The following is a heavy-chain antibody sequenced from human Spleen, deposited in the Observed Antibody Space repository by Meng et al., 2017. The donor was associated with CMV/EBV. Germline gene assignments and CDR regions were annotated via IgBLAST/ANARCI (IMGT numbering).Heavy chain of an antibody. CDR2: IYYSGTT. CDR3: AGGYCGGDCYPFDY. D-gene: IGHD2-21*01. CDR1: GGSISSYY. Sequence: SETLSLTYTVSGGSISSYYWNWIRQPPGKGLEWIGYIYYSGTTDYNPSLKSRVTISIDTSKNQFSLKLSSVTAADTAVYYCAGGYCGGDCYPFDYWGQGTLVTVSS. J-gene: IGHJ4*02. V-gene: IGHV4-59*01.